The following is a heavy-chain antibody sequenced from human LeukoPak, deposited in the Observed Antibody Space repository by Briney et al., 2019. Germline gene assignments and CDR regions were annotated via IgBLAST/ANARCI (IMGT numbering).Heavy chain of an antibody. J-gene: IGHJ6*03. CDR3: ARNTYYDFWSGYVTNYYYYMDV. CDR2: IIPILGIA. Sequence: SVKVSCKASGGTFSSYAISWVRQAPGQGLEWMGRIIPILGIANYAQKFQGRVTITADKSTSTAYMELSSLRSEDTAVYYCARNTYYDFWSGYVTNYYYYMDVWGKGTTVTVSS. CDR1: GGTFSSYA. V-gene: IGHV1-69*04. D-gene: IGHD3-3*01.